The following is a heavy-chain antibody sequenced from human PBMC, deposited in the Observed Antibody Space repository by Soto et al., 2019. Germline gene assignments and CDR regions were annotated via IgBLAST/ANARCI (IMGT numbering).Heavy chain of an antibody. V-gene: IGHV3-33*01. D-gene: IGHD5-18*01. CDR2: IWYDGSNK. Sequence: GGSLRLSCAASGFTFSSYGMHWVRQAPGKGLEWVAVIWYDGSNKYYADSVKGRFTISRDNSKNTLYLQMNSLRAEDTAVYYCARATVDTAMGDFDYWGQGTLVTVSS. J-gene: IGHJ4*02. CDR3: ARATVDTAMGDFDY. CDR1: GFTFSSYG.